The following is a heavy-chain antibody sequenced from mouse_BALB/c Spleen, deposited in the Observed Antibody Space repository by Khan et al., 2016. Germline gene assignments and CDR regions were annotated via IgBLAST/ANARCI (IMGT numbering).Heavy chain of an antibody. CDR1: GYSITSDYA. CDR2: IGYSGST. J-gene: IGHJ1*01. V-gene: IGHV3-2*02. D-gene: IGHD1-1*01. CDR3: ARNLHYCGSSYWYFDV. Sequence: EVQLQESGPGLVKPSQSLYLTCTVTGYSITSDYAWNWFRQFPGNKLEWMGYIGYSGSTSYNPSLKSRISITRDTSRNQFFLQLNSVTTEDTSTYYCARNLHYCGSSYWYFDVWGAGTTVTVSS.